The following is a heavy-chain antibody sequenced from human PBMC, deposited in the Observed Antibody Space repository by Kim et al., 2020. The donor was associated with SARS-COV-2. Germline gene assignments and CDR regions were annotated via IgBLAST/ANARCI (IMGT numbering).Heavy chain of an antibody. CDR1: GYTFTGYY. CDR2: INPNSGGT. D-gene: IGHD6-13*01. Sequence: ASVKVSCKASGYTFTGYYMHWVRQAPGQGLEWMGWINPNSGGTNYAQKFQGRVTMTRDTSISTAYMELSRLRSDDTAVYYCATLYSSSWPRGYYYYYGMGVWGQGTTVTVSS. J-gene: IGHJ6*02. V-gene: IGHV1-2*02. CDR3: ATLYSSSWPRGYYYYYGMGV.